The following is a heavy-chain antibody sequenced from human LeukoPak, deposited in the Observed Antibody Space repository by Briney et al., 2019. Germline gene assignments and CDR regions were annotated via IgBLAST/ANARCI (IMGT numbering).Heavy chain of an antibody. CDR1: GYNFNAYY. V-gene: IGHV1-8*02. Sequence: VASVKVSCKASGYNFNAYYMHWVRQAPGQGLEWMGWMNPNSGNTGYAQKFQGRVTMTRNTSISTAYMELSSLRSEDTAVYYCARGDMIAVAADEIYYYYYMDVWGKGTTVTVSS. D-gene: IGHD6-19*01. CDR3: ARGDMIAVAADEIYYYYYMDV. CDR2: MNPNSGNT. J-gene: IGHJ6*03.